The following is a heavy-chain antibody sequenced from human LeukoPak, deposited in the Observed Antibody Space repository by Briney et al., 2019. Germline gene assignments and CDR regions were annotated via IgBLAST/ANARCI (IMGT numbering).Heavy chain of an antibody. CDR2: IYTSGST. V-gene: IGHV4-4*09. J-gene: IGHJ4*02. CDR3: ARARYFDY. CDR1: GGSISSYY. Sequence: PETLSLTCTVSGGSISSYYWSWIRQPPGKGLEWIGYIYTSGSTNYNPSLKSRVTISVDTSKNQFSLKLSSVTAADTAVYYCARARYFDYWGQGTLVTVSS.